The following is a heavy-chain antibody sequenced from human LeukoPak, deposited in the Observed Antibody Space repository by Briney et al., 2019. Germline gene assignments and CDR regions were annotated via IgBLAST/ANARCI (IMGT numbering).Heavy chain of an antibody. D-gene: IGHD5/OR15-5a*01. CDR2: ISGSGGST. CDR3: AKDGLRDDAFDI. V-gene: IGHV3-23*01. Sequence: GGSLRLSCAASGFTFRSYGMSWVRQAPGKGLEWVSTISGSGGSTYYADSVKGRFTISRDNSRNTLYLQMNSLRAEDTAVYYCAKDGLRDDAFDIWGQGTMVTVSS. CDR1: GFTFRSYG. J-gene: IGHJ3*02.